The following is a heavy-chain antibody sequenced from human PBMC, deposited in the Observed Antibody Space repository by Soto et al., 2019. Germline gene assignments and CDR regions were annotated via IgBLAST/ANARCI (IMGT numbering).Heavy chain of an antibody. CDR1: GGSISSGDYY. CDR2: IYYSGST. J-gene: IGHJ5*02. D-gene: IGHD3-16*01. V-gene: IGHV4-30-4*01. CDR3: VREGGDNWFDP. Sequence: SETLSLTCTVSGGSISSGDYYWSWIRQPPGKGLEWIGYIYYSGSTFYNPSLKNRVTISLDTSKIQFSLKLSSVTAADTAVYCCVREGGDNWFDPWGQGTLVTVSS.